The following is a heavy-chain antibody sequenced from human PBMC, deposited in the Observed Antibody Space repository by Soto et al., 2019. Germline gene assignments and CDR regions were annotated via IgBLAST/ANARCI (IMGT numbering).Heavy chain of an antibody. Sequence: GESLKISCKGSGYSFTSYWIGWVRQMPGKGLEWMGIIYPGDSDTRYSPSFQGQVTISADKSISTAYLQWSSLKASDTAMYYCARHLRRTTVTTKPYYYYGMDVWGQGTTVTVS. J-gene: IGHJ6*02. CDR2: IYPGDSDT. D-gene: IGHD4-17*01. V-gene: IGHV5-51*01. CDR1: GYSFTSYW. CDR3: ARHLRRTTVTTKPYYYYGMDV.